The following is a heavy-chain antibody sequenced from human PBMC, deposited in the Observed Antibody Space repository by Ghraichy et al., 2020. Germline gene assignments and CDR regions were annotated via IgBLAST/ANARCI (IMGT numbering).Heavy chain of an antibody. CDR3: ARAYIVVVPAAINTDAFDI. J-gene: IGHJ3*02. CDR1: GFTFSSYG. Sequence: GGSLRLSCAASGFTFSSYGMYWVRQAPGKGLEWVAVIWYDGSNKYYADSVKGRFTISRDNSKNTLYLQMNSLRAEDTAVYYCARAYIVVVPAAINTDAFDIWGQGTMVTVSS. D-gene: IGHD2-2*01. CDR2: IWYDGSNK. V-gene: IGHV3-33*01.